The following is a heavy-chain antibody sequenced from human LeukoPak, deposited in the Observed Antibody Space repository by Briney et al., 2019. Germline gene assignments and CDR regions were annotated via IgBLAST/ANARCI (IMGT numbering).Heavy chain of an antibody. J-gene: IGHJ4*02. CDR1: GFIFSSYV. CDR3: AKDPNRLAVSAHDY. Sequence: PGGSLRLSCVASGFIFSSYVMSWVRQAPGKGLEWVSAISGSGGSTYYADSVKGRFTISRDNSKNTLYLQMNSLRAEDTAVYYCAKDPNRLAVSAHDYWGQGTLVTVSS. CDR2: ISGSGGST. V-gene: IGHV3-23*01. D-gene: IGHD6-19*01.